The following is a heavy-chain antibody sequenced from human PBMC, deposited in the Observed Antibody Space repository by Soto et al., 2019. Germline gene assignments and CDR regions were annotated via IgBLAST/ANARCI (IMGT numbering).Heavy chain of an antibody. D-gene: IGHD2-15*01. J-gene: IGHJ4*02. CDR1: GGSISSTIYY. CDR3: ARRDCSSGTCHYFDY. V-gene: IGHV4-39*01. CDR2: TSYGGST. Sequence: SETLSLTCSVSGGSISSTIYYWDWIRQPPGKGLEWIGSTSYGGSTYNNPSLKGRVTISVDTSKNQLSLKLFSVTATDTAIYYCARRDCSSGTCHYFDYWGQGTLVTVSS.